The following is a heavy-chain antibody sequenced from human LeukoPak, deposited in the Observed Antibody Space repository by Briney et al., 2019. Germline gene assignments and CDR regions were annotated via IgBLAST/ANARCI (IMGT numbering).Heavy chain of an antibody. V-gene: IGHV3-33*01. CDR3: ATITSMRVVLIS. Sequence: GRSLRLSCAASGFTFSSYDMHWVRQAPGKGLEWVALIWYDGSNKYYADSVKGRFTISRDNSRNTLYLQMNSLRADDTAVYYCATITSMRVVLISWGQGTLVTVSS. CDR2: IWYDGSNK. J-gene: IGHJ1*01. CDR1: GFTFSSYD. D-gene: IGHD3-22*01.